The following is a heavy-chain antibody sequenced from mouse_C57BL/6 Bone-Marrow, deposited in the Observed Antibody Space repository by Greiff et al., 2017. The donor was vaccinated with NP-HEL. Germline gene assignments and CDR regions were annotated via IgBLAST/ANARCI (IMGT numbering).Heavy chain of an antibody. V-gene: IGHV14-4*01. Sequence: VQLKESGAELVRPGASVKLSCTASGFNIKDDYMHWVKQRPEQGLEWIGWIDPENGDTEYASKFQGTATITADTSSNTAYLQLSSLTAEDTAVYYCTTRGRPGVWGTGTTVTVSS. J-gene: IGHJ1*03. CDR1: GFNIKDDY. CDR2: IDPENGDT. CDR3: TTRGRPGV.